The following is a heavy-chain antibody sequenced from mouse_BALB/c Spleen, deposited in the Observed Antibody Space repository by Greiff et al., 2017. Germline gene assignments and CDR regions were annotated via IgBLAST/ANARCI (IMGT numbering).Heavy chain of an antibody. J-gene: IGHJ1*01. D-gene: IGHD1-1*01. Sequence: RVESGGGLVQPGGSLRLSCATSGFTFTAYYMSWVRQPPGKALEWLGFIRNKANGYTTEYSASVKGRFTISRDNSQSILYLHMNTLRAEDSATYYGARGNYGSSFYGYFDVWGAGTTVTVSS. CDR2: IRNKANGYTT. V-gene: IGHV7-3*02. CDR3: ARGNYGSSFYGYFDV. CDR1: GFTFTAYY.